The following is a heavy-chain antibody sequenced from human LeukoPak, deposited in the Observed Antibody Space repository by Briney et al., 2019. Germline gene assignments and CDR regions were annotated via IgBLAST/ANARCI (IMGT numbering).Heavy chain of an antibody. CDR3: ARLDDNSGYFH. Sequence: SETLSLTCTVSGGSISSSSYYWGWIRQPPGKGLEWIGSIYYSGSTYYNPSLKSRITISVDTSKNQFSLKLSSVTAADTAVYYCARLDDNSGYFHWGQGTQVTVSS. CDR2: IYYSGST. J-gene: IGHJ4*02. D-gene: IGHD3-22*01. CDR1: GGSISSSSYY. V-gene: IGHV4-39*01.